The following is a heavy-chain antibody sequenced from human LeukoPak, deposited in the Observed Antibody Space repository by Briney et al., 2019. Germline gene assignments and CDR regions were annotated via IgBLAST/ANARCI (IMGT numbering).Heavy chain of an antibody. D-gene: IGHD2-2*01. J-gene: IGHJ6*04. CDR2: ISSSSSYI. CDR3: ARESSYYYGMDV. V-gene: IGHV3-21*01. Sequence: GGSLRLSCAASGFTFSSYSMNWVRQAPGKGLEWVSSISSSSSYIYYADSVNGRFTISRDNAKNSLYLQMNSLRAEDTAVYYCARESSYYYGMDVWGKGTTVTVSS. CDR1: GFTFSSYS.